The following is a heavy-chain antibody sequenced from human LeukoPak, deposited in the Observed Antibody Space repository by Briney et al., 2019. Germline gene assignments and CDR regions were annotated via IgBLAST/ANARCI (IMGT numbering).Heavy chain of an antibody. CDR1: GYSISSGYY. CDR2: IYYSGSS. CDR3: ARDHFY. Sequence: TLSLTCTVSGYSISSGYYWGWIRQPPGKGLEWIGYIYYSGSSYYNPSLKSRVTISVDTSKNQFSLKLSSVTAADTAVYYCARDHFYWGQGTLVTVSS. D-gene: IGHD3-3*02. V-gene: IGHV4-30-4*08. J-gene: IGHJ4*02.